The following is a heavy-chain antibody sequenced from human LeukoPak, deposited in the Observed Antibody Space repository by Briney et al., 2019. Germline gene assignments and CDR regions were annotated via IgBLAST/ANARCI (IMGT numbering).Heavy chain of an antibody. CDR3: ARSPHDYGVPSQFDY. J-gene: IGHJ4*02. Sequence: GGSLRLSCAASGFTFSSYWMHWVRQAPGKGLVWVSRINSDGSSTTYADSVKGRFTISRDNAKNTLYLQMNSLRAEDTAVYYCARSPHDYGVPSQFDYWGQGTLVTVSS. D-gene: IGHD4-17*01. CDR2: INSDGSST. V-gene: IGHV3-74*01. CDR1: GFTFSSYW.